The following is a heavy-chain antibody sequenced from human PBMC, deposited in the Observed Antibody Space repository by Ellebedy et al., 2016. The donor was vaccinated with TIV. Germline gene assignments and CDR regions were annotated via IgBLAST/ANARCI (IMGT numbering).Heavy chain of an antibody. D-gene: IGHD3-16*01. J-gene: IGHJ3*02. CDR2: VTESGGNT. V-gene: IGHV3-23*01. Sequence: GESLKISCAASGLTFSSHAMSWVRQAPGKGLAWVPSVTESGGNTYYADSVKGRFTISRDNAKNSLYLQMNSLRAEDTAVYYCASGHRGISFGIWGQGTMVTVSS. CDR3: ASGHRGISFGI. CDR1: GLTFSSHA.